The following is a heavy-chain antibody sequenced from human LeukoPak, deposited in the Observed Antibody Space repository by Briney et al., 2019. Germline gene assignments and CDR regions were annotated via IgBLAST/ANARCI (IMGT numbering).Heavy chain of an antibody. CDR2: FDPEDGET. J-gene: IGHJ4*02. Sequence: GASVKVSCKVSGYTLTELSMHWVRQAPGKGLEWMGGFDPEDGETIYAQKFQGRVAMTEDTSTDTAYMELSSLRSEDTAVYYCATDPGIAVAGTSTSPYYFDYWGQGTLVTVSS. V-gene: IGHV1-24*01. CDR1: GYTLTELS. CDR3: ATDPGIAVAGTSTSPYYFDY. D-gene: IGHD6-19*01.